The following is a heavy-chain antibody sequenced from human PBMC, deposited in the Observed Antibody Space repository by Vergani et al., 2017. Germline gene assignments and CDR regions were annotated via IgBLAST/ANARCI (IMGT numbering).Heavy chain of an antibody. Sequence: QVQLVQSGAEVKKPGSSVKVSCKASGGTFSSYAISWVRQAPGQGLEWMGGIIPIFGTANYAQKFQGRVTITADESTSTAYMELSSLRAEDTAVYYCATAGIAAAGTGPYRPYLFPPHPSPVYYYGMDVWGQGTTVTVSS. CDR1: GGTFSSYA. CDR3: ATAGIAAAGTGPYRPYLFPPHPSPVYYYGMDV. J-gene: IGHJ6*02. V-gene: IGHV1-69*01. CDR2: IIPIFGTA. D-gene: IGHD6-13*01.